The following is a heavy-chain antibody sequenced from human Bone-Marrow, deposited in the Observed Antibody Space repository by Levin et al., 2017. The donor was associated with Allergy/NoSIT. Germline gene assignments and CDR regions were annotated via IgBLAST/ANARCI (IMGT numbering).Heavy chain of an antibody. V-gene: IGHV3-7*01. CDR3: ARVGLPY. CDR2: IKQDGSRG. CDR1: GFTFSNYW. J-gene: IGHJ4*02. Sequence: GSLRLSCAASGFTFSNYWMSWVRQAPGKGLEYVAIIKQDGSRGYYVDSVKGRFTISRDNAANSLHLQMNSLRAEDTAVYYCARVGLPYWGQGTLVTVSS.